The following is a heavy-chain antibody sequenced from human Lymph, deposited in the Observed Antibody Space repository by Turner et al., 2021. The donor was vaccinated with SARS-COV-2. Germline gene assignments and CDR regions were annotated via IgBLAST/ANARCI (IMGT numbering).Heavy chain of an antibody. CDR1: GFTFDDYG. CDR2: INWNGGST. Sequence: EVQLVESGGGVVRLGGSLRLSCAPSGFTFDDYGMGWVRQATGRGLGWVYNINWNGGSTGYADTVKGRFTISRDNAKNSLYLQVDSLRAEDTALYHCARGTGAADYWGQGTLVTVSS. D-gene: IGHD7-27*01. V-gene: IGHV3-20*01. J-gene: IGHJ4*02. CDR3: ARGTGAADY.